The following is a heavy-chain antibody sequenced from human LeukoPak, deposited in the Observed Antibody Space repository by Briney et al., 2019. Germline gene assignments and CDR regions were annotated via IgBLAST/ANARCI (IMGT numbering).Heavy chain of an antibody. CDR3: ATGAGSFTDFDY. V-gene: IGHV1-24*01. D-gene: IGHD6-13*01. Sequence: ASVKVSCKVSGYTLTELSMHWVRQAPGKGLEWMGGFDPEDGETIYAQKFQGRVTMTEDTSTDTAYMELSSLRSEDTAVYYCATGAGSFTDFDYWGQGTLVTVSS. J-gene: IGHJ4*02. CDR2: FDPEDGET. CDR1: GYTLTELS.